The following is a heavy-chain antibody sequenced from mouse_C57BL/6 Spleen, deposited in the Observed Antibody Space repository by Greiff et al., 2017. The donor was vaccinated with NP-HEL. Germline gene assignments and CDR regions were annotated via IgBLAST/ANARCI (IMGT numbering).Heavy chain of an antibody. Sequence: VQLQQSGAELVRPGTSVKVSCKASGYAFTNYLIEWVKQRPGQGLEWIGVINPGSGGTNYNEKFKGKATLTADTSSSTAYMQLSSLTSEDSAVYFCARGGVITTVVGYFDYWGQGTTLTVSS. CDR3: ARGGVITTVVGYFDY. CDR2: INPGSGGT. J-gene: IGHJ2*01. V-gene: IGHV1-54*01. D-gene: IGHD1-1*01. CDR1: GYAFTNYL.